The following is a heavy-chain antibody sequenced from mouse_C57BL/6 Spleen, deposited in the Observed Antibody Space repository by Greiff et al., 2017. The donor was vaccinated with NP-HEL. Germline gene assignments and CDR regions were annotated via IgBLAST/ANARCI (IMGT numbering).Heavy chain of an antibody. CDR3: ATYYSDYEYFDD. Sequence: EVQLVESGGGLVQPGGSLKLSCAASGFTFSDYGMAWVRQAPRKGLEWVAFISNWAYSIYYADTVKGRFTISRDNAKNTLYLEMSSLRSEDTAMDYCATYYSDYEYFDDWGKGTPVTVSS. CDR1: GFTFSDYG. V-gene: IGHV5-15*01. CDR2: ISNWAYSI. J-gene: IGHJ1*03. D-gene: IGHD2-5*01.